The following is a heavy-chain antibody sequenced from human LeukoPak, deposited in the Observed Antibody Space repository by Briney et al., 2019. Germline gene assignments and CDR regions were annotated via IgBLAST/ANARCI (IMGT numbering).Heavy chain of an antibody. J-gene: IGHJ3*02. CDR2: IIPIFGTA. V-gene: IGHV1-69*13. CDR1: GGTFNSYA. D-gene: IGHD3-3*01. Sequence: SVKVSCKASGGTFNSYAISWVRQAPGQGLEWMGGIIPIFGTANYAQKFQGRVTITADESTSTAYMELSSLRSEDTAVYYCARGRAIFGVVTIPDAFDIWGQGTMVTVSS. CDR3: ARGRAIFGVVTIPDAFDI.